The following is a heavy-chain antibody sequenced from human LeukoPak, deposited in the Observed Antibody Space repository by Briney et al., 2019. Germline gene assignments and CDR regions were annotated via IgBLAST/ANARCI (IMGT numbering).Heavy chain of an antibody. CDR1: GGTFSSYA. Sequence: EASVKVSCKASGGTFSSYAISWVRQAPGQGLEWMGGIIPIFGTANYAQKFQGRVTITADESTSTAYMELSSLRSEDTAVYYCAREDIPVVPAALISYNWFDPWGQGTLVTVSS. CDR2: IIPIFGTA. CDR3: AREDIPVVPAALISYNWFDP. D-gene: IGHD2-2*01. V-gene: IGHV1-69*13. J-gene: IGHJ5*02.